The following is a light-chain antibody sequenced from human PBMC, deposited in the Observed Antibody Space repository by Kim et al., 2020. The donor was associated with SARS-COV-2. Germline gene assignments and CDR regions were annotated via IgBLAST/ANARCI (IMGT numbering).Light chain of an antibody. J-gene: IGLJ7*01. CDR1: SLRNYY. V-gene: IGLV3-19*01. CDR3: NSRDSSGNHAV. Sequence: ALGQTVRITCQGDSLRNYYASWYQQKPGQAPVLVIYGKNNRPSGIPDRFSGSSSGNTASLTIAGAQAEDEADYYCNSRDSSGNHAVFGGGTQLTVL. CDR2: GKN.